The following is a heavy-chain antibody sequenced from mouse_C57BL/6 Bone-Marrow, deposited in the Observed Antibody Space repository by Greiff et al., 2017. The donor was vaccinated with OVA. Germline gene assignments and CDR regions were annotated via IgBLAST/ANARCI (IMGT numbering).Heavy chain of an antibody. V-gene: IGHV10-1*01. D-gene: IGHD2-3*01. J-gene: IGHJ1*03. CDR1: GFSFNTYA. CDR2: IRSKSNNYAT. CDR3: VRHDVYWYFDV. Sequence: DVHLVESGGGLVQPKGSLKLSCAASGFSFNTYAMNWVRQAPGKGLEWVASIRSKSNNYATYYADSVKDRFTISRDDSESMLYLQMNNLKTEDTAMYYCVRHDVYWYFDVWGTGTTVTVSS.